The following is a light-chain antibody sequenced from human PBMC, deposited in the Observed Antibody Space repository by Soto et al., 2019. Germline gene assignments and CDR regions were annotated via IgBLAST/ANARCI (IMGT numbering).Light chain of an antibody. CDR2: EVS. J-gene: IGLJ1*01. V-gene: IGLV2-14*01. CDR3: SSYTSSTGYV. Sequence: QSALTQPASVPGSPGQSITISCTGTSSDVGGYNYVSWYQQHPGKAPKLMIYEVSNRPSGVSNRFSGSKSGNTASLTISGLQAEDEADYYCSSYTSSTGYVFGTGTKVTVL. CDR1: SSDVGGYNY.